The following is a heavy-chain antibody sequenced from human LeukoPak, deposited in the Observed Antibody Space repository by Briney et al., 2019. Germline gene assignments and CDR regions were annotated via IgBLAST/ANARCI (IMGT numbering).Heavy chain of an antibody. Sequence: SETLSLTCTVSGGSISSSSYYWGWIRQPPGKGLEWIGSIYYSGSTYYNPSLKSRVTISVDTSKNQFSLNLSSVTAADTAVYYCARDTYYGGASDYWGQGTLVTVSS. V-gene: IGHV4-39*07. CDR2: IYYSGST. CDR1: GGSISSSSYY. J-gene: IGHJ4*02. CDR3: ARDTYYGGASDY. D-gene: IGHD3-16*01.